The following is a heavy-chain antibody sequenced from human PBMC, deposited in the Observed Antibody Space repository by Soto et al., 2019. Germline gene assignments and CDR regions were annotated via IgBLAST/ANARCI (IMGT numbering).Heavy chain of an antibody. CDR3: ASCDFWSGYYHNLGY. D-gene: IGHD3-3*01. V-gene: IGHV3-7*01. CDR2: IKQDGSEK. CDR1: GFTFSSYW. Sequence: GGSLRLSCAASGFTFSSYWMSWVRQAPGKGLEWVANIKQDGSEKYYVDSVKGRFTISRDNAKNSLYLQMNSLRAEDTDVYYCASCDFWSGYYHNLGYWGQGTLVTVSS. J-gene: IGHJ4*02.